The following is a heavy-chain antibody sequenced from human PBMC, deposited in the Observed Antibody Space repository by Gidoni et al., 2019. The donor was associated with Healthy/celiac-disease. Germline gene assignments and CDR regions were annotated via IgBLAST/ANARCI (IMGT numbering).Heavy chain of an antibody. CDR3: AREGRHSSGWYSAFDI. CDR2: INAGNGNT. D-gene: IGHD6-19*01. Sequence: QVQLVQSRAEGKKPGASVKVSCKASGYTFPSYAMHWVRQAPGQRLEWMGWINAGNGNTKYSQKFQGRVTITRDTSASTAYMELSSLRSEDTAVYYCAREGRHSSGWYSAFDIWGQGTMVTVSS. J-gene: IGHJ3*02. CDR1: GYTFPSYA. V-gene: IGHV1-3*01.